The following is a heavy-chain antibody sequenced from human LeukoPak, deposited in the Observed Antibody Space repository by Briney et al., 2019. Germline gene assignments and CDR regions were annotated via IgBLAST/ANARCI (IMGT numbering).Heavy chain of an antibody. CDR3: AGNTDYMVRAHKRWFDP. CDR1: GGAFSSYA. J-gene: IGHJ5*02. V-gene: IGHV1-69*05. Sequence: SVKVSCKASGGAFSSYAISWVRQAPGQGLEWMGGIIPIFGTANYAQKFQGRVTITTDESTSTAYMQLSSLRSEDTAVYYCAGNTDYMVRAHKRWFDPWGQGTLVTVSS. D-gene: IGHD3-10*01. CDR2: IIPIFGTA.